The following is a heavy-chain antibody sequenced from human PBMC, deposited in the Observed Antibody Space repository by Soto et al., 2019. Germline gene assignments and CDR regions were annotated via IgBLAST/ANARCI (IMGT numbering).Heavy chain of an antibody. D-gene: IGHD6-6*01. J-gene: IGHJ6*02. CDR1: GFTFSVSA. Sequence: EVQLVQSGGGRVQPGGSLKLSCEASGFTFSVSAIHWVRLASGKGLEWVGRIRTRKNRYVTTYAASVKGRFSLSRDDSKNTAYLQMNSLKTEDTAVYYCAGIEYGLDVWGQGTTVIVS. CDR3: AGIEYGLDV. V-gene: IGHV3-73*02. CDR2: IRTRKNRYVT.